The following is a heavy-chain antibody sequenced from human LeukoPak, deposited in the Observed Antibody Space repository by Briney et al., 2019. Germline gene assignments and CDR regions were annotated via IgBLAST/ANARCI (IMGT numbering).Heavy chain of an antibody. CDR2: ISSSGSYT. CDR3: ARDLYCSSTSCYGPMGYYFDY. V-gene: IGHV3-11*05. Sequence: KPGGSLRLSCAASGFTFSDYYMSWIRQAPGKGLEWVSYISSSGSYTNYVDSVKGRFTISRDNAKNSLYLQMNSLRAEDTAVYYCARDLYCSSTSCYGPMGYYFDYWGQGTLVTVSS. CDR1: GFTFSDYY. D-gene: IGHD2-2*01. J-gene: IGHJ4*02.